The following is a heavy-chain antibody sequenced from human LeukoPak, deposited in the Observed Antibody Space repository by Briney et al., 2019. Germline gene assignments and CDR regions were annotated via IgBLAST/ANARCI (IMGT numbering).Heavy chain of an antibody. CDR1: GYSLSRGYH. V-gene: IGHV4-38-2*01. CDR2: IHHSGNT. D-gene: IGHD1-1*01. Sequence: SETLSLTCAVSGYSLSRGYHWGWIRPPPGKGLEWIGSIHHSGNTYYNSSLKSRVTISVDTSKNQFSLKVNSVTAADTAVYYYARVDWNPDYWGQGTLVAVSS. J-gene: IGHJ4*02. CDR3: ARVDWNPDY.